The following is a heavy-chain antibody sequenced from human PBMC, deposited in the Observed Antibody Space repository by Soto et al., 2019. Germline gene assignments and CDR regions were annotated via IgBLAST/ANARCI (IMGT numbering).Heavy chain of an antibody. Sequence: LRLSCAASGFTFSSYAMHWVRQAPGKGLEWVAVISYDGSNKYYADSVKGRFTISRDNSKNTLYLQMNSLRAEDTAVYYCARDLRFLEWLPIYGMDVWGQGTTVTVSS. CDR3: ARDLRFLEWLPIYGMDV. D-gene: IGHD3-3*01. CDR2: ISYDGSNK. V-gene: IGHV3-30-3*01. J-gene: IGHJ6*02. CDR1: GFTFSSYA.